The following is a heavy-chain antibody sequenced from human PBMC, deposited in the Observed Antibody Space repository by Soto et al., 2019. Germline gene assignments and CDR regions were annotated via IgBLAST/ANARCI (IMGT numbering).Heavy chain of an antibody. V-gene: IGHV1-2*02. CDR1: GYTFTGHY. Sequence: QVQLVQSGAEVKKPGASVKVSCKASGYTFTGHYIHWVRQAPEQGPEWMGEIGPESGATRYAQKFQGRVTMPRDTSITTVYMELKNLSPDDTAVYDCSRGRSGQIVVFYWGQGTPVTVSS. D-gene: IGHD1-26*01. CDR3: SRGRSGQIVVFY. J-gene: IGHJ4*02. CDR2: IGPESGAT.